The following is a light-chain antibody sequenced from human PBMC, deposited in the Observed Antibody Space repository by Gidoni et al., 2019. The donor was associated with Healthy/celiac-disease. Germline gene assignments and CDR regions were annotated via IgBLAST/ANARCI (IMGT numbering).Light chain of an antibody. Sequence: EIVLTQSPGTLALSPGERATLSCMASQSVSSSYVACYQQKPGQDPRLLIYGASSSATVIPDMFSGSGSGTDFTLPISRLEPESFAVYYCQQYGSSPSYTFGQGTKLEIK. V-gene: IGKV3-20*01. CDR1: QSVSSSY. J-gene: IGKJ2*01. CDR3: QQYGSSPSYT. CDR2: GAS.